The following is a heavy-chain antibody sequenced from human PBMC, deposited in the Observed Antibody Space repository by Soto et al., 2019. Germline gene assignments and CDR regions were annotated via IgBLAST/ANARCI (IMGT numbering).Heavy chain of an antibody. Sequence: GGSLRLSCSASGFTFSSYAMHWVRQAPGKGLEYVSGISSNGGSTYYADSVKGRFTISRDNSKNTLYLQMSSLRAEDTAVYYCVKPLGLGTGRLNWFDPWGQGTLVTVSS. CDR1: GFTFSSYA. CDR2: ISSNGGST. V-gene: IGHV3-64D*08. J-gene: IGHJ5*02. D-gene: IGHD1-1*01. CDR3: VKPLGLGTGRLNWFDP.